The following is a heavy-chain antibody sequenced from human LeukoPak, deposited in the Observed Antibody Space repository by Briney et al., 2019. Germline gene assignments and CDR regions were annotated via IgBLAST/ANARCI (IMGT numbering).Heavy chain of an antibody. V-gene: IGHV3-23*01. CDR1: GFTFRNYV. J-gene: IGHJ4*02. Sequence: GGSLRLSCAASGFTFRNYVMSWVRQAPGKGLEWVSTITDSGSSTYYADSVKGRFTLSRDNSKNTLYLQMNSLRAEDTALYYCAKGTYSSSWYSDYWGQGTLVTVSS. CDR2: ITDSGSST. D-gene: IGHD6-13*01. CDR3: AKGTYSSSWYSDY.